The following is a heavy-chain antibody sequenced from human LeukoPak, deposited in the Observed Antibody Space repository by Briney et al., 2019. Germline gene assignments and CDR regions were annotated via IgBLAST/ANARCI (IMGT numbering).Heavy chain of an antibody. Sequence: ASVKVSCKASGYTFTSHNIIWVRQAAGQGLEWLGWMNPNGGNTAFAQKFQGRVSMTRDTSVNTAYMELSRLTSDDTAVYYCARVYGHYYDSSGKNYFYHYMDVWGKGTTVTVSS. CDR2: MNPNGGNT. V-gene: IGHV1-8*01. CDR1: GYTFTSHN. CDR3: ARVYGHYYDSSGKNYFYHYMDV. D-gene: IGHD3-22*01. J-gene: IGHJ6*03.